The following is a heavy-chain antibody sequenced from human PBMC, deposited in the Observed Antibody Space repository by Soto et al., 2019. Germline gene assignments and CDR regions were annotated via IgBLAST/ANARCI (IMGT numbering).Heavy chain of an antibody. CDR1: GFTFSSYA. Sequence: GGSLRLSCAASGFTFSSYAMHWVRQAPGKGLEWVAVISYDGSNKYYADSVKGRFTISRDNSKNTLYLQMNSLRAEDTAVYYCARELTIVVVTTCFDYWGQGTLVTVS. CDR3: ARELTIVVVTTCFDY. V-gene: IGHV3-30-3*01. CDR2: ISYDGSNK. D-gene: IGHD3-22*01. J-gene: IGHJ4*02.